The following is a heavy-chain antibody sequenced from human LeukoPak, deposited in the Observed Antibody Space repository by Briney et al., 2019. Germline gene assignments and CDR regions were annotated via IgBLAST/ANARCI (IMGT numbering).Heavy chain of an antibody. V-gene: IGHV4-4*07. J-gene: IGHJ5*02. CDR3: ARHRCSGGSCYSFEYNWFDP. D-gene: IGHD2-15*01. Sequence: KPSETLSLTCTVSGGSISSYYWSWIRQPAGKGLEWIGRIYTSGSTNYNPSLKSRVTMSVDTSKNQFSLSLSSVTAADTAVYYCARHRCSGGSCYSFEYNWFDPWGQGTLVTVSS. CDR1: GGSISSYY. CDR2: IYTSGST.